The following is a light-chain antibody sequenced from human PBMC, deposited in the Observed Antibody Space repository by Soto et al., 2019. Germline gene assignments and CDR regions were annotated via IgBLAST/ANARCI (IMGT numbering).Light chain of an antibody. CDR3: QQYSTYPYI. Sequence: EIVLTQSPGTLSLSPGERATLSCRASQSVSSSYLAWYQQKPGQAPRLLIYGASSRATGIPDRFSGSGSGTDFTLTISSLQPDDFATYYCQQYSTYPYIFGQGTKVEIK. J-gene: IGKJ2*01. V-gene: IGKV3-20*01. CDR2: GAS. CDR1: QSVSSSY.